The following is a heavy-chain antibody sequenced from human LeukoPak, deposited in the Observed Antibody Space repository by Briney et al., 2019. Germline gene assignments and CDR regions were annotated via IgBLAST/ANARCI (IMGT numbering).Heavy chain of an antibody. J-gene: IGHJ5*02. V-gene: IGHV1-69*13. D-gene: IGHD3-10*01. CDR3: ARVMVRGVIPNWFDP. Sequence: SVKVSCKASGYTFTGDYMHWVRQAPGQGLEWMGGIIPIFGTANYAQKFQGRVTITADESTSTAYMELSSLRSEDTAVYYCARVMVRGVIPNWFDPWGQGTLVTVSS. CDR2: IIPIFGTA. CDR1: GYTFTGDY.